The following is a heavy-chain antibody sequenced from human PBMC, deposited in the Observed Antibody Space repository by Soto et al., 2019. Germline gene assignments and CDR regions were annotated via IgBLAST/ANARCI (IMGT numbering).Heavy chain of an antibody. V-gene: IGHV4-59*08. CDR3: ARRYGGNLDY. CDR1: GGSISSYY. D-gene: IGHD1-26*01. CDR2: IYYSGGT. J-gene: IGHJ4*02. Sequence: SETLSLTCAVSGGSISSYYWSWIRQPPGKGLEWIGYIYYSGGTNYNPSLKSRVTISVDTSKNQFSLKLSSVTAADTAVYYCARRYGGNLDYWGQGTLVTVPS.